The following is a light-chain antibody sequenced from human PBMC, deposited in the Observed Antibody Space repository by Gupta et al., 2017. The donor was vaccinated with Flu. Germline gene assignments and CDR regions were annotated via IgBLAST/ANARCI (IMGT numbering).Light chain of an antibody. CDR3: SSYTSSRTV. V-gene: IGLV2-14*03. CDR1: SSDVGGYNY. Sequence: SITISCTGNSSDVGGYNYVSWYQQQAGNATQIMIYDVSNRPSVVSNRFSGSKSGNTASMTISGLQAEDEGDYYCSSYTSSRTVFGGGTKLTVL. CDR2: DVS. J-gene: IGLJ3*02.